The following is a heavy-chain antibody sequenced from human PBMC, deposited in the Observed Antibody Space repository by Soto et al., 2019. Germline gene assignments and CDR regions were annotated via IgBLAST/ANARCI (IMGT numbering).Heavy chain of an antibody. CDR3: ARCLHCSNGGRCDP. D-gene: IGHD2-8*01. V-gene: IGHV4-4*02. CDR1: GVSISSTNW. J-gene: IGHJ5*02. CDR2: MWPSGGT. Sequence: SETLSLTCAVSGVSISSTNWWTWVRQAPGKGLEWIGEMWPSGGTTYNPSLQNRVTISVDNSKNQRSLTLTSVTAADTAIYYCARCLHCSNGGRCDPWGQGALVTVSS.